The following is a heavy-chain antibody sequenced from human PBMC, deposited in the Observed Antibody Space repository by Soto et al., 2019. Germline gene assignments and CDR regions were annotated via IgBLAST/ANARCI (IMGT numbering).Heavy chain of an antibody. D-gene: IGHD4-4*01. V-gene: IGHV3-33*01. CDR1: GFTFSSYG. CDR2: IWYDGSNK. CDR3: ARGKHHYSIYYYYGMDV. Sequence: QVQLVESGGGVVQPGRSLRLSCAASGFTFSSYGMHWVRQAPGKGLEWVAVIWYDGSNKYYADSVKGRFTISRDNSKNTLYLQMNSLRAEDTAVYYCARGKHHYSIYYYYGMDVWGQGTTVTVSS. J-gene: IGHJ6*02.